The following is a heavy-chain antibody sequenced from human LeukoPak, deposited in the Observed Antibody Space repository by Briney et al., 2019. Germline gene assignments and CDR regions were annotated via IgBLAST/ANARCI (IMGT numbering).Heavy chain of an antibody. CDR3: ARVGGGNSGFRYYYYYMDV. CDR2: IYYSGST. J-gene: IGHJ6*03. CDR1: GGSISSYY. D-gene: IGHD4-23*01. Sequence: SETLSLTCTVSGGSISSYYWSWIRQPPGKGLEWIGYIYYSGSTNYNPSLKSRVTISVDTSKNQFSLKLSSVTAADTAVYYCARVGGGNSGFRYYYYYMDVWGKATTVTVSS. V-gene: IGHV4-59*01.